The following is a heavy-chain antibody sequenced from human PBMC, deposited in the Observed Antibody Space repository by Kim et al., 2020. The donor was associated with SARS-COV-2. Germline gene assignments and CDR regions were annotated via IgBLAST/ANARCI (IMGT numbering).Heavy chain of an antibody. CDR3: AHTKFTSSSSYIFDY. Sequence: SGPTLVNPTETLTLTCSFSGFSLSASEEGVAWIRQPPGKALEWLVIIYWDGDRRYSPSLQTRLTITKDDSKNHVVLTLANVDPVDTATYFCAHTKFTSSSSYIFDYWGQGALVPVSS. CDR1: GFSLSASEEG. D-gene: IGHD6-6*01. V-gene: IGHV2-5*02. CDR2: IYWDGDR. J-gene: IGHJ4*02.